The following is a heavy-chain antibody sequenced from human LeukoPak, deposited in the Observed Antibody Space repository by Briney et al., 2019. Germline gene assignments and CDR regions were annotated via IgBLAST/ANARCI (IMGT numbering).Heavy chain of an antibody. D-gene: IGHD6-13*01. Sequence: PGGSLRLSCAASGFTFSSYAMSWVRQAPGKGLEWVGRIRSKANSYATAYAASVKGRFTISRDDSKNTAYLQMNSLKTEDTAVYYCTRFGVAAGGRDYWGQGTLVTVSS. CDR2: IRSKANSYAT. CDR3: TRFGVAAGGRDY. CDR1: GFTFSSYA. J-gene: IGHJ4*02. V-gene: IGHV3-73*01.